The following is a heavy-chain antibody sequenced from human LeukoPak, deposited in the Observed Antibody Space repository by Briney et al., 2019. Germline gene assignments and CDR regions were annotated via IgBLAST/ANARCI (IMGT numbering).Heavy chain of an antibody. J-gene: IGHJ4*02. V-gene: IGHV1-3*01. D-gene: IGHD4-23*01. CDR1: GYTFTSYA. CDR2: INAGNGNT. Sequence: GASVKVSCTASGYTFTSYAMHWVRQAPGQRLEWMGWINAGNGNTKYSQKFQGRVTITRDTSASTAYMELSSLRSEDTAVYYCAREGDYGGNFGYWGQGTLVTVSS. CDR3: AREGDYGGNFGY.